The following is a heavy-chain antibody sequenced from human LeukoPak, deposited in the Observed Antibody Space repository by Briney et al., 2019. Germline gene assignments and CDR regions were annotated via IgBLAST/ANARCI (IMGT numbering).Heavy chain of an antibody. Sequence: PGGSLRLSCAASGFTFSSYAMTWVRQAPGKGLEWVSSISVNGGTTYYADSVKGRFTTSRDSSKNTLYLQMNSLRAEDTAVYYCVKGGGNVRRYFEYWGQGTLVTVSS. CDR3: VKGGGNVRRYFEY. CDR2: ISVNGGTT. J-gene: IGHJ4*02. CDR1: GFTFSSYA. D-gene: IGHD4-23*01. V-gene: IGHV3-23*01.